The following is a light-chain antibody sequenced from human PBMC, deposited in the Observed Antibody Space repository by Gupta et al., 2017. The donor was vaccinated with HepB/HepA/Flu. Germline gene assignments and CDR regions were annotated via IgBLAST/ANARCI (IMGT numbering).Light chain of an antibody. V-gene: IGKV4-1*01. CDR3: QQYYSTPPYT. Sequence: DLARTQSPDPLAASLGERATFNRKSSQSVLYSSNNKNYLAWYQQKPGQPPKLLIYWASTRESGVPDRFSGSGSGTNFSLTIISLQAEDVAVYYCQQYYSTPPYTFGHGTKLEIK. J-gene: IGKJ2*01. CDR2: WAS. CDR1: QSVLYSSNNKNY.